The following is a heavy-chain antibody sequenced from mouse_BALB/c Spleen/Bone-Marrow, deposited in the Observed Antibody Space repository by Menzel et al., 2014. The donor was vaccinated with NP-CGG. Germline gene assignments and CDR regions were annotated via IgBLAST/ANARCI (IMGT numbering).Heavy chain of an antibody. D-gene: IGHD2-1*01. CDR1: GYSFTGYN. Sequence: EVKLMESGPELEKPGASVKISCKASGYSFTGYNMNWVKQTNGKSLEWIGNIDPYYDGTNYNQKFKGKATLTVDKSSSTAYIHLTSLTPEDSAVYFCARGMITTSYWYFDVWGAGTTVTVSS. CDR3: ARGMITTSYWYFDV. CDR2: IDPYYDGT. J-gene: IGHJ1*01. V-gene: IGHV1S135*01.